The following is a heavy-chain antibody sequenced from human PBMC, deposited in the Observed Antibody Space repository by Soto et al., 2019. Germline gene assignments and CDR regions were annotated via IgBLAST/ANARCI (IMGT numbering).Heavy chain of an antibody. CDR2: ISGSGGGT. D-gene: IGHD3-10*01. J-gene: IGHJ4*02. Sequence: EVQLLESGGGLVQPGGSLRLSCAASGFTFSTYAMSWVRQAPGKGLEWVSAISGSGGGTCYAESLKGLFTISRDNSKNTLFLQMNSLRAEDTAVYYCAKDRDDYFDYWGQGTLVTVSS. CDR1: GFTFSTYA. CDR3: AKDRDDYFDY. V-gene: IGHV3-23*01.